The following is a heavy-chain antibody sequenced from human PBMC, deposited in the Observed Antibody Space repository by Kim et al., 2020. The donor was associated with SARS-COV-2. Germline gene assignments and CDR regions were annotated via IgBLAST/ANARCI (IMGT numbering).Heavy chain of an antibody. V-gene: IGHV3-48*03. D-gene: IGHD6-13*01. CDR3: ARGGKYSSSWYTFDS. J-gene: IGHJ4*02. Sequence: DSVKGRFTISRDNAKNSVYLEMNSLRAEDTAVNYCARGGKYSSSWYTFDSWGPGTLVTVSS.